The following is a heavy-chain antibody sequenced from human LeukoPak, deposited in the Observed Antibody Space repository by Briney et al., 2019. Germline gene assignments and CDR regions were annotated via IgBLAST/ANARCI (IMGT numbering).Heavy chain of an antibody. CDR3: AREERQWLAFFDY. V-gene: IGHV4-61*01. Sequence: SETLSLTCTVSGGSVSSGSYYWSWIRQPPGKGLEWLGYIYYSGSTNYNPSLKSRVTISVDTSKNQFSLKLSSVTAADTAVYYCAREERQWLAFFDYWGQGTLVTVSS. CDR2: IYYSGST. CDR1: GGSVSSGSYY. D-gene: IGHD6-19*01. J-gene: IGHJ4*02.